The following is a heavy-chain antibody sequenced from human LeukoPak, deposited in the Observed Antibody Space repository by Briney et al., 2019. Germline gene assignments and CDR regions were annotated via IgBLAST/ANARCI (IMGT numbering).Heavy chain of an antibody. CDR2: IYYSGST. Sequence: SETLSLTCTVSGGSISSSNFYWGWIRQPPGKGLEWIGSIYYSGSTYYNPSLKSRVTISVDTSKNQFSLKLSSVTAADTAVYYCARDGFMVRGVINWFDPWGQGTLVTVSS. CDR3: ARDGFMVRGVINWFDP. V-gene: IGHV4-39*07. D-gene: IGHD3-10*01. J-gene: IGHJ5*02. CDR1: GGSISSSNFY.